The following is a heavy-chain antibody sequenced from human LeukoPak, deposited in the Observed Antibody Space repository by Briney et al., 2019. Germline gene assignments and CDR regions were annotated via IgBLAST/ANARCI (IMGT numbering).Heavy chain of an antibody. CDR1: GFSFNIHS. V-gene: IGHV3-48*02. CDR2: ISSSSSTI. CDR3: ARGSNGHYDSSGYYSLSIGLDV. D-gene: IGHD3-22*01. J-gene: IGHJ6*02. Sequence: GGSLRLSCAASGFSFNIHSMNWVRQAPGKGLEWISYISSSSSTIYYADSVKGRFTISRDNAKNSLYLQVSSLREEDTAVYYCARGSNGHYDSSGYYSLSIGLDVWGQGTTVTVSS.